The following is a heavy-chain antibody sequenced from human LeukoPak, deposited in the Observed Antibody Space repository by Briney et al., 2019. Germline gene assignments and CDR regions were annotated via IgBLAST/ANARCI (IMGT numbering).Heavy chain of an antibody. CDR1: GGSFSGYY. V-gene: IGHV4-34*01. CDR2: IYHSGST. Sequence: SETLSLTCAVYGGSFSGYYWSWIRQPPGKGLEWIGEIYHSGSTNYNPSLKSRVTISVDTSKNQFSLKLSSVTAADTAVYYCAREYCSGGSCYSDFDYWGQGTLVAVSS. J-gene: IGHJ4*02. D-gene: IGHD2-15*01. CDR3: AREYCSGGSCYSDFDY.